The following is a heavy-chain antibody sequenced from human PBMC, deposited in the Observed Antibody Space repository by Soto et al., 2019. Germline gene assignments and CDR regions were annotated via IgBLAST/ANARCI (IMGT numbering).Heavy chain of an antibody. CDR2: IYFSGST. CDR3: ARDDHTGDYFDY. D-gene: IGHD5-18*01. J-gene: IGHJ4*02. CDR1: GGSISTGGYY. Sequence: ASETLSLTCTVSGGSISTGGYYWSWIRQLPGKGLEWIGYIYFSGSTYYNPSLKSRVTISLDTSKNQFSLKLSSVTAADTAVYYCARDDHTGDYFDYWGQGTLVTVSS. V-gene: IGHV4-31*03.